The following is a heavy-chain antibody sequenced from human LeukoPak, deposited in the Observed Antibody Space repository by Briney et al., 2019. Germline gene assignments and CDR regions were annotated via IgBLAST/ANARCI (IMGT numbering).Heavy chain of an antibody. CDR2: INHSGST. CDR3: ASTERCSTTCPLHY. V-gene: IGHV4-34*01. Sequence: TSETLSLTCAVYGGSFRGYYWSWIRQPPGKGLEWIGEINHSGSTNYNPSLKSRVTISLDTSMKKFSLKLNSVTAADTAVYYCASTERCSTTCPLHYWGQGTLVTVSS. D-gene: IGHD2-2*01. CDR1: GGSFRGYY. J-gene: IGHJ4*02.